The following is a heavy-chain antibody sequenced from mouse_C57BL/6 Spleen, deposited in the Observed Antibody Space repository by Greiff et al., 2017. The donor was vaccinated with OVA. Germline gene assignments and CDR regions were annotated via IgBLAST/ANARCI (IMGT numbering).Heavy chain of an antibody. CDR2: IYPGDGDT. CDR1: GYAFSSSW. V-gene: IGHV1-82*01. J-gene: IGHJ3*01. D-gene: IGHD2-3*01. CDR3: ARERIYDGYTWFAY. Sequence: QVQLQQSGPELVKPGASVKISCKASGYAFSSSWMNWVKQRPGKGLEWIGRIYPGDGDTNYNGKFKGKATLTADKSSSTAYMQLSSLTSEESAVYFCARERIYDGYTWFAYWGQGTLVTVSA.